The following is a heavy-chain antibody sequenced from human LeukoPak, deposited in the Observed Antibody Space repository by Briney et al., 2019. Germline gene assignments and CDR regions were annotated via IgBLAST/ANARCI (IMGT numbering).Heavy chain of an antibody. V-gene: IGHV1-46*01. CDR2: INPSGGST. D-gene: IGHD3-9*01. J-gene: IGHJ4*02. Sequence: ASVKVSCKASGYTFTGYYMHWVRQAPGQGLEWMGIINPSGGSTSYAQKFQGRVTMTRDTSTSTVYMELSSLRSEDTAVYYCARARGWLPPDYWGQGTLVTVSS. CDR1: GYTFTGYY. CDR3: ARARGWLPPDY.